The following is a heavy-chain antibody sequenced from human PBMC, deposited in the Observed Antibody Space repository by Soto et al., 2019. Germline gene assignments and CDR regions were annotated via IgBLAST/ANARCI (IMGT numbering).Heavy chain of an antibody. CDR2: IYHNGNT. D-gene: IGHD4-17*01. Sequence: QLQLQESGSGLVKPSQTLSLTCAVSGGSISSGGYSWSWIRQPPGKGLEWIGYIYHNGNTYYNPSLKSRVTISEDRSKNQFSLKLSSVTAADTAVYFCAREAGRDYGDYLHYFDYWGQGTLVTVSS. CDR1: GGSISSGGYS. J-gene: IGHJ4*02. CDR3: AREAGRDYGDYLHYFDY. V-gene: IGHV4-30-2*01.